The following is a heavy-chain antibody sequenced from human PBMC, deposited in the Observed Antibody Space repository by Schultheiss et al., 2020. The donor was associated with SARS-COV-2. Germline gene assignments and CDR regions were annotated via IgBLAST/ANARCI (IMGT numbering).Heavy chain of an antibody. J-gene: IGHJ1*01. CDR1: GGSISSYY. V-gene: IGHV4-59*01. Sequence: SQTLSLTCTVSGGSISSYYWCWIRQPPGKGLEWIGYIYYSGSTNYNPSLKSRVTISVDTSKNQFSLKLSSVTAADTAVYYCARGSNAGYCSGGSCYSGEYFQHWGQGTLVTVSS. CDR3: ARGSNAGYCSGGSCYSGEYFQH. D-gene: IGHD2-15*01. CDR2: IYYSGST.